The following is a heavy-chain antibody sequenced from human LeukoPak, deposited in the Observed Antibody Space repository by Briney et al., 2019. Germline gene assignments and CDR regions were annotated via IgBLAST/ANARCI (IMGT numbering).Heavy chain of an antibody. V-gene: IGHV3-48*03. D-gene: IGHD3-9*01. J-gene: IGHJ4*02. Sequence: GGSLRLSCAASGFTFSSYEMNWVRQAPGKGLEWVSYISSSGSTIYYADSVKGRFTISRDNAKNSLYLQMNSLRAEDTAVYYCASSNYDILTGNLFDYWGQGTLVTVSS. CDR3: ASSNYDILTGNLFDY. CDR1: GFTFSSYE. CDR2: ISSSGSTI.